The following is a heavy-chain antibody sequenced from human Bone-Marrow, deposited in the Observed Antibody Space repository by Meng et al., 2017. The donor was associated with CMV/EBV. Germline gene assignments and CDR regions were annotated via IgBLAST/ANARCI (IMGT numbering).Heavy chain of an antibody. Sequence: ASVKVSCKASGYTFNSYGISWVRQAPGHGLEWMGWISAYNGNTNYAQKLQGRVTMTTDTSTSTAYMELRSLRSDDTAVYYCARDATTRPRYDFWSGYYGDYYYYGMDVWGQGTTVTVSS. V-gene: IGHV1-18*01. CDR2: ISAYNGNT. CDR1: GYTFNSYG. D-gene: IGHD3-3*01. CDR3: ARDATTRPRYDFWSGYYGDYYYYGMDV. J-gene: IGHJ6*02.